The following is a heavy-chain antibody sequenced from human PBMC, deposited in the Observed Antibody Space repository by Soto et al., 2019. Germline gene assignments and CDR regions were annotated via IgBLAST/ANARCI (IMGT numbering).Heavy chain of an antibody. Sequence: SETLSLTCSVSGGSIGTVGHYWTFSRQPPGKGLEWIGSIYHTGSTYYSKSLRSRLTMSVDTSKSQFSLRLSSVTAADTAVYYCARATGTLRSRNCDYWGQGSLVTVSS. CDR2: IYHTGST. J-gene: IGHJ4*02. V-gene: IGHV4-31*03. D-gene: IGHD1-1*01. CDR3: ARATGTLRSRNCDY. CDR1: GGSIGTVGHY.